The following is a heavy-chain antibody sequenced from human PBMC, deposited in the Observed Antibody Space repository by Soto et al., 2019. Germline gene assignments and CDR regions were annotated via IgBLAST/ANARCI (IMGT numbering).Heavy chain of an antibody. J-gene: IGHJ6*02. V-gene: IGHV4-39*01. Sequence: SETLSLTCTVSGGSISSRSHYWGWIRQPPGKGLEWIGSIYYSGSTYYNPSLKSRVTISVDTSKNQFSLKLSSVTAADTAVYDCSRSTGDYNNYAYYGMDVWGQGTTVTVSS. CDR1: GGSISSRSHY. CDR2: IYYSGST. D-gene: IGHD4-4*01. CDR3: SRSTGDYNNYAYYGMDV.